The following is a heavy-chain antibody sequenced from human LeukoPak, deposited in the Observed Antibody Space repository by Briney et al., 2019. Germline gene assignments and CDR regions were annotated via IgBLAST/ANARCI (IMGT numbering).Heavy chain of an antibody. J-gene: IGHJ6*03. Sequence: GGSLRLSCAASVFNLINAWMIWVPQAPGKGLEWVSVTSCTGGNTYYADSVKGRFTISRDNSDNTLDLQMNSLRAEHTAVYYCAKLYDSSAYYYMDVWGKGTTVTVSS. V-gene: IGHV3-23*01. CDR1: VFNLINAW. CDR2: TSCTGGNT. D-gene: IGHD3-22*01. CDR3: AKLYDSSAYYYMDV.